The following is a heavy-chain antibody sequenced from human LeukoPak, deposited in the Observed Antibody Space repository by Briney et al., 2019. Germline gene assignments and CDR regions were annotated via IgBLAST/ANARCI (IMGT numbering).Heavy chain of an antibody. CDR2: INPNSGGT. Sequence: ASVKVSCKASVYTFTGYYMHWVRQAPGQGLEWMGWINPNSGGTNYAQKFQGRVTMTRDTSISTAYMELSRLRSDDTAVYHCAREGIAVAGTGEDYYGMDVWGQGTTVTVSS. D-gene: IGHD6-19*01. J-gene: IGHJ6*02. CDR1: VYTFTGYY. V-gene: IGHV1-2*02. CDR3: AREGIAVAGTGEDYYGMDV.